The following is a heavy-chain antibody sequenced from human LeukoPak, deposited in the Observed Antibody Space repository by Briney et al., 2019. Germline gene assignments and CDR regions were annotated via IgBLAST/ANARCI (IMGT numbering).Heavy chain of an antibody. CDR1: GGSISSGGYY. D-gene: IGHD6-13*01. CDR3: ARTKPLAAAGGAFDI. V-gene: IGHV4-31*03. J-gene: IGHJ3*02. CDR2: MYSSGST. Sequence: PSQTLSLTCTVSGGSISSGGYYWSWIRQHPGKGLEWIAYMYSSGSTYYNPSLKSRVTISLDTSKTQFSLKLSSVTDADTAVYYCARTKPLAAAGGAFDIWGQGTMVTVSS.